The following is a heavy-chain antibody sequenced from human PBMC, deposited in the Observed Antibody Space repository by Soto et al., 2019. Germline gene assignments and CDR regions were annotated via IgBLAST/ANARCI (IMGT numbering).Heavy chain of an antibody. J-gene: IGHJ4*02. D-gene: IGHD3-22*01. Sequence: GGSLRLSCAASGFTFSSYAMHWVRQAPGKGLEWVAVISYDGSNKYYADSVKGRFTISRDNSKNTLYLQMNSLRAEDTAVYYCARGTPDYYDSSGSLDYWGQGT. CDR3: ARGTPDYYDSSGSLDY. CDR1: GFTFSSYA. V-gene: IGHV3-30-3*01. CDR2: ISYDGSNK.